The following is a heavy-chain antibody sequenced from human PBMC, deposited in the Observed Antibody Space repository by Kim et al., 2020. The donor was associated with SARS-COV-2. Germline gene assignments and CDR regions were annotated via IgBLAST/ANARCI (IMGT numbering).Heavy chain of an antibody. CDR1: GFPFSTYA. Sequence: GGSLRLSCAGSGFPFSTYAMSWVRQAPGKGLEWVSAISVSGGDTYYADSVKGRFTISRDNSKSTLYLQMNSLRADDTAVYCATIGRVQLWFYWGQGTLVTVSS. CDR3: ATIGRVQLWFY. V-gene: IGHV3-23*01. D-gene: IGHD5-18*01. CDR2: ISVSGGDT. J-gene: IGHJ4*02.